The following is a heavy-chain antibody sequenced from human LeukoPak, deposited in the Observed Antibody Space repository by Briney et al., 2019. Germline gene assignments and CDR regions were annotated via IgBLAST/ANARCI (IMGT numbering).Heavy chain of an antibody. CDR3: ARRPAAILNWFDP. Sequence: ASVKVSCKASGGTFSSYAISWVRQAPGQGLEWMGGIIPIFGTANYALKFQGRVTITTDESTSTAYMELSSLRSEDTAVYYCARRPAAILNWFDPWGQGTLVTVSS. D-gene: IGHD2-2*01. CDR2: IIPIFGTA. CDR1: GGTFSSYA. J-gene: IGHJ5*02. V-gene: IGHV1-69*05.